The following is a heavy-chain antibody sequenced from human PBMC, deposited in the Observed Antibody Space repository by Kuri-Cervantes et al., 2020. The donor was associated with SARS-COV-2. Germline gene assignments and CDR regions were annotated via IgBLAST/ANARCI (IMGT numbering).Heavy chain of an antibody. CDR3: ARGTLGY. CDR1: GFLFSASA. CDR2: VRGKANNYAT. D-gene: IGHD3-16*01. Sequence: GGSLRLSCAASGFLFSASAIHWVRQGSGKGLEWVGRVRGKANNYATAYAASVKGRFTISRDDSKNMAYLQMNSLRAEDTAVYYCARGTLGYWGQGTLVTVSS. J-gene: IGHJ4*02. V-gene: IGHV3-73*01.